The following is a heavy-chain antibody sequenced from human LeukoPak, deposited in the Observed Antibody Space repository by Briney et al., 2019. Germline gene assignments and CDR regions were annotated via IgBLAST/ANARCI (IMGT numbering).Heavy chain of an antibody. J-gene: IGHJ4*02. CDR3: ARGQWFRAF. V-gene: IGHV4-34*01. Sequence: SETLSLTCAVYGGSFSGYYWTWIRQPPGKGLEWIGEIHYSGSATYNPSLKSRVTISVDTSKNQFSLKMNAVTAADTAVYYCARGQWFRAFWSRGTPVTVSS. D-gene: IGHD3-10*01. CDR1: GGSFSGYY. CDR2: IHYSGSA.